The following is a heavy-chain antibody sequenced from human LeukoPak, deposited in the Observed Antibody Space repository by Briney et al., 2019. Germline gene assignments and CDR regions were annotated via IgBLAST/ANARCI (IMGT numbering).Heavy chain of an antibody. J-gene: IGHJ4*02. CDR3: ARDPRHCRGGSCYSTVF. D-gene: IGHD2-15*01. CDR2: ISSTSIYI. CDR1: GFAFSSYC. V-gene: IGHV3-21*01. Sequence: PGGSLRLSCSASGFAFSSYCMNWVLRAPGEGLEGVSSISSTSIYIYYADSVKGRFTISRDKAKNSLYLQMNILRAEDTAVYYRARDPRHCRGGSCYSTVFWGQGTLVTVSS.